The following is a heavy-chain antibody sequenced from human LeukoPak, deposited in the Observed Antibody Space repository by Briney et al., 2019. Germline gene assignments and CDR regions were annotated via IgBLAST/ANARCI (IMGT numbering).Heavy chain of an antibody. Sequence: SVKVSCKASGGTFSSYAISWARQAPGQALEWMGGIIPIFGTANYAQKFQGRVTITTDESTSTAYMELSSLRSEDTAVYYCARDSSSVRGWFDPWGQGTLVTVSS. D-gene: IGHD6-13*01. CDR1: GGTFSSYA. J-gene: IGHJ5*02. CDR2: IIPIFGTA. V-gene: IGHV1-69*05. CDR3: ARDSSSVRGWFDP.